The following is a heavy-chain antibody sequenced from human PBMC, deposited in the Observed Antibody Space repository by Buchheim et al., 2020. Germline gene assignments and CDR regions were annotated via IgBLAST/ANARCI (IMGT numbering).Heavy chain of an antibody. CDR3: ARDARGYSDYDYMDY. CDR2: IKQDGDEK. D-gene: IGHD5-12*01. CDR1: RFTFTNYW. Sequence: EVQLVESGGGLVQPGGSLRLSCAASRFTFTNYWMSWVRQAPGKGLEWVANIKQDGDEKHYVDSVKGRFTISRDNAKNSLYLRMNSLRAEDTAVYYCARDARGYSDYDYMDYWGQGTL. J-gene: IGHJ4*02. V-gene: IGHV3-7*01.